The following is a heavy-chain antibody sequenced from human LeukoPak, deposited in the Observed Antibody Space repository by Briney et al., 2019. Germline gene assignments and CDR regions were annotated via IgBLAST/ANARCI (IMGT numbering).Heavy chain of an antibody. CDR3: AREGGIVVVPPYYMDV. CDR1: GFTFSSYW. V-gene: IGHV3-7*01. Sequence: GGSLRLSCAASGFTFSSYWMSWVRQAPGKGLEWVANIKQDGSEKCYVDSVKGRFTISRDNAKNSLYLQMNSLRAEDTAVYYCAREGGIVVVPPYYMDVWAKGPRSPSP. CDR2: IKQDGSEK. D-gene: IGHD2-2*01. J-gene: IGHJ6*03.